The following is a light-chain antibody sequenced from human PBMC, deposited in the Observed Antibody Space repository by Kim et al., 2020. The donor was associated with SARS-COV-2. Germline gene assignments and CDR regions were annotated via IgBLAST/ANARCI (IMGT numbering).Light chain of an antibody. Sequence: SYELTQPPSVSVSPGQTANITCSGDKLGDKYACWYQQKPGQSPVVVIYQDSKRPSGIPERFSGSNSGNTATLTISGTQAMDEADYYCQAWDSSTAVFGGGTQLTVL. J-gene: IGLJ2*01. CDR1: KLGDKY. V-gene: IGLV3-1*01. CDR2: QDS. CDR3: QAWDSSTAV.